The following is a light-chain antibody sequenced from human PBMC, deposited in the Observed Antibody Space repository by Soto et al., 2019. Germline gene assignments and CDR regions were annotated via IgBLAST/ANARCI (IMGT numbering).Light chain of an antibody. CDR1: SSDVGGYNY. J-gene: IGLJ1*01. Sequence: QSALTQPASVSGPPGQSITISCPGTSSDVGGYNYVSWYQQHPGKAPKLMIYDVSNRPSGVSNRFSGSKPGNTASLTISGLQAEDEADYYCSSYTSSSTLYVFGTGTKVTVL. V-gene: IGLV2-14*01. CDR2: DVS. CDR3: SSYTSSSTLYV.